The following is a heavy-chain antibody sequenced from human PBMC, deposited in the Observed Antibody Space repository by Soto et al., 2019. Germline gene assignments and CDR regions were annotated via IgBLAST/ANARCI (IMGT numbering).Heavy chain of an antibody. CDR1: GYTFTSYA. D-gene: IGHD3-10*01. J-gene: IGHJ5*02. Sequence: QVQLVQSGAEVKKPGASVKVSCKASGYTFTSYAMHWVRQAPGQRLEWMGWINAGNGNTKYSQKFQGRVTITRDTSASTAYMELSSLRSEDTAVYYCARESLWSGELLVRWFDPWGQGTLVTVSS. V-gene: IGHV1-3*01. CDR3: ARESLWSGELLVRWFDP. CDR2: INAGNGNT.